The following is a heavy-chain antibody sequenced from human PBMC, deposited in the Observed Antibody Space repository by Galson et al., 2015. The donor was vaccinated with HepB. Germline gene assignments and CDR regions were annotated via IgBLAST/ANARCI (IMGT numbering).Heavy chain of an antibody. CDR2: INPRDSST. Sequence: SVKVSCKAAGPTFTSNYIHWVRQAPGQGLEWVGLINPRDSSTDYAQKFQGRVTVTRDTSTSTIYMELSSLTSEDTAVYYCAREGLTLKHFDYWGQGTLVTVSS. D-gene: IGHD4/OR15-4a*01. J-gene: IGHJ4*02. V-gene: IGHV1-46*01. CDR1: GPTFTSNY. CDR3: AREGLTLKHFDY.